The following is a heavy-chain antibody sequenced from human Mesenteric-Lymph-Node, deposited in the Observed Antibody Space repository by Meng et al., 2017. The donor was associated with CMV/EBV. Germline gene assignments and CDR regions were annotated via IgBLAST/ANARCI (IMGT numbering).Heavy chain of an antibody. Sequence: GSLRLSCTVSGGSISSYYWSWIRQPPGKGLEWIGYIYYSGSTNYNPSLKSRVTISVDTSKNQFSLKLSSVTAADTAVYYCARQNYDYDFWSGYYTGTYYYYGMDVWGQGTTVTVSS. CDR2: IYYSGST. D-gene: IGHD3-3*01. V-gene: IGHV4-59*08. J-gene: IGHJ6*02. CDR1: GGSISSYY. CDR3: ARQNYDYDFWSGYYTGTYYYYGMDV.